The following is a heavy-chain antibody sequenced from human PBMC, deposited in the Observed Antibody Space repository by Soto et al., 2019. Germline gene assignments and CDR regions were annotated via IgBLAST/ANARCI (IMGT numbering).Heavy chain of an antibody. V-gene: IGHV6-1*01. J-gene: IGHJ6*02. D-gene: IGHD1-1*01. CDR1: GDSVSSNSAA. CDR3: ARELEKANWTYYYYYGMDV. CDR2: TYYRPKWYN. Sequence: SQTLSLTCAISGDSVSSNSAAWNWIRQSPSRGLEWLGRTYYRPKWYNDYAVSVKSRITINPDTSKNQFSLQLNSVTPEDTAVYYCARELEKANWTYYYYYGMDVCGQGTTLTVSS.